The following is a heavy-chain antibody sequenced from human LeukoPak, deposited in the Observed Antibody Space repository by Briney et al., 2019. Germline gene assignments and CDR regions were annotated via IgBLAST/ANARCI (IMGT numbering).Heavy chain of an antibody. CDR2: VYSSGST. V-gene: IGHV4-4*07. CDR1: GGSISNYY. J-gene: IGHJ2*01. D-gene: IGHD2-21*02. Sequence: PSETLSLTCTVSGGSISNYYWSWIRQPAGKGLEWIGRVYSSGSTNYNPSLKSRVTMSVDTSKNQFSLKLSSVTAADAAVYYCARHYCGGVCYSRWYFDLWGRGTLVTVSS. CDR3: ARHYCGGVCYSRWYFDL.